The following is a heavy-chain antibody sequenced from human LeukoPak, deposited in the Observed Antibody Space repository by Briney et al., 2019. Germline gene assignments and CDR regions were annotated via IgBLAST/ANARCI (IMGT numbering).Heavy chain of an antibody. CDR3: ARIRYCSGGSCS. D-gene: IGHD2-15*01. J-gene: IGHJ5*02. Sequence: SETLSLTCAVYGGSFSGYYWSWIRQPPGKGLEWIGEINHSGSTNYNPSLKSRVAISVDTSKNQFSLKLSSVTAADTAVYYCARIRYCSGGSCSWGQGTLVTVSS. V-gene: IGHV4-34*01. CDR1: GGSFSGYY. CDR2: INHSGST.